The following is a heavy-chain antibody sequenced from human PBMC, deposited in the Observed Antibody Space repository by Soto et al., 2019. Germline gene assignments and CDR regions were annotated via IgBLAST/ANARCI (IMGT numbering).Heavy chain of an antibody. CDR1: GASISSGNKY. J-gene: IGHJ6*02. D-gene: IGHD3-16*01. V-gene: IGHV4-30-4*01. CDR3: ARVPSPFDYYYAMVV. Sequence: QVQLRESGPGLVMPSQTLSLTCTVSGASISSGNKYWSWIRQPPGKGLEWIGYILSSGTTYYNPYLKSQLTMSLYASQKKFSLKLNSLTDVDTAVYFCARVPSPFDYYYAMVVWVQGTKVAVSS. CDR2: ILSSGTT.